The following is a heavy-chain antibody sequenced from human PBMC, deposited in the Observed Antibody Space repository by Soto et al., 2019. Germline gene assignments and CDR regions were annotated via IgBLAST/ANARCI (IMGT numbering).Heavy chain of an antibody. Sequence: GGSLRLSCAASGFNFSSYAMSWVRQAPGKGLEWVSAISGSGGSTYYADSVKGRFTISRDNSKNTLYLQMNSLRAEDTAVYYCAKAPGTLPYYYYYYMDVWGKGTTVTVSS. CDR3: AKAPGTLPYYYYYYMDV. CDR2: ISGSGGST. V-gene: IGHV3-23*01. D-gene: IGHD6-13*01. CDR1: GFNFSSYA. J-gene: IGHJ6*03.